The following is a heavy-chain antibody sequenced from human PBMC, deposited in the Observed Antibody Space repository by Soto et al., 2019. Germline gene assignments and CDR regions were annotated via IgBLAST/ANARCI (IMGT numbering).Heavy chain of an antibody. CDR3: ARDQRDDYDPGFFDY. V-gene: IGHV3-33*01. Sequence: QVQLVESGGGVVQPGRSLRLSCAASGFSFRSYGMHWVRQAPGKGLEWVAVIWNDGSHKFYADFVKGRFTISRDNSKNTLHLEMNSLRAEDTAVYYCARDQRDDYDPGFFDYWGQGTLVTVSS. CDR1: GFSFRSYG. D-gene: IGHD3-22*01. CDR2: IWNDGSHK. J-gene: IGHJ4*02.